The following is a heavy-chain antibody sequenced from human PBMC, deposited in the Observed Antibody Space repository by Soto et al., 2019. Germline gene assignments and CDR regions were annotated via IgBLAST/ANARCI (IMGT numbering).Heavy chain of an antibody. V-gene: IGHV1-69*12. CDR2: IIPIFGTA. J-gene: IGHJ6*02. Sequence: QVQLVQSGAEVKKPGSSVKVSCKASGGTFSSYAISWVRQAPGQGLEWMGGIIPIFGTADYAQKFQGRVTITADESMRTAYMELGHLRSEDTAVYYCASHGGRSPEGRYYYGMDVWGQGTTVTVSS. D-gene: IGHD1-26*01. CDR1: GGTFSSYA. CDR3: ASHGGRSPEGRYYYGMDV.